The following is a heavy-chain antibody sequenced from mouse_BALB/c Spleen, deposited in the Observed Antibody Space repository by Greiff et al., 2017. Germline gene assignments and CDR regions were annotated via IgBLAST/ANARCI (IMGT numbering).Heavy chain of an antibody. CDR3: TTVLRSY. V-gene: IGHV1S81*02. J-gene: IGHJ3*01. Sequence: VQLQQSGAELVKPGASVKLSCKASGYTFTSYYRYWVKQRPGQGLEWIGEINPSNGGTNFNEKFKSKAALTVDKSSSTAYMQLSSLTSEDSAVYYCTTVLRSYWGQGTLVTVSA. CDR2: INPSNGGT. CDR1: GYTFTSYY. D-gene: IGHD1-1*01.